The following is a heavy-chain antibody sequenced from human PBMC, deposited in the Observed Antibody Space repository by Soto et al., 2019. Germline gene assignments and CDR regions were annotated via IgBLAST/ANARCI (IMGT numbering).Heavy chain of an antibody. V-gene: IGHV3-23*01. D-gene: IGHD6-19*01. Sequence: GGSLRLSCAASGFTFSGYAMSWVRQAPGKGLEWVSVISGSGGSTYYADYVKGRFTISRDNSKNTLYLQMNSLRAEDTAVYYCASRSSGWYFDYWGQGTLVTVSS. CDR2: ISGSGGST. CDR1: GFTFSGYA. J-gene: IGHJ4*02. CDR3: ASRSSGWYFDY.